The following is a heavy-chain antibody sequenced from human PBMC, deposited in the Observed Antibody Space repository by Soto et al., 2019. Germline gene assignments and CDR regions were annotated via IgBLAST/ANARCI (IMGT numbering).Heavy chain of an antibody. Sequence: GESLKISCKGSGYSFTTDWITWVRQMPGKGLEWMGRIDPGDSYTSYSPSFQGHVTITADKSLTTAYLQWSSLKASDTAMYYCARHDGSGWAYFNFWGQGTLVTVSS. CDR2: IDPGDSYT. CDR3: ARHDGSGWAYFNF. J-gene: IGHJ4*02. D-gene: IGHD6-25*01. V-gene: IGHV5-10-1*01. CDR1: GYSFTTDW.